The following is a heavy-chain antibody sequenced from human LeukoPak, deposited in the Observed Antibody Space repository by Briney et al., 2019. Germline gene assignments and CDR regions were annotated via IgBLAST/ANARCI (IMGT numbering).Heavy chain of an antibody. V-gene: IGHV4-39*07. CDR2: IYYSGST. Sequence: PSETLSLTCTVSGGSISSSSYYWGWIRQPPGKGLEWIGSIYYSGSTYYNPSLKSRVTISVDTSKNQFSLKLSSVTAADTAVYYCARVITGTLFDYWGQGTPVTVSS. J-gene: IGHJ4*02. CDR3: ARVITGTLFDY. CDR1: GGSISSSSYY. D-gene: IGHD1-20*01.